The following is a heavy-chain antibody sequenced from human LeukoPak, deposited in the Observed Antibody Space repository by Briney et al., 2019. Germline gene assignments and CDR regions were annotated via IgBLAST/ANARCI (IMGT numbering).Heavy chain of an antibody. CDR1: GGSISSSSYY. CDR3: ARAPDQRYWFDP. J-gene: IGHJ5*02. Sequence: SETLSLTCTVSGGSISSSSYYWGWIRQPPGKGLEWIGSIYYSGSTYYNPSLKSRVTISVDTSKNQFSLKLSSVTAADTAVYYCARAPDQRYWFDPWGQGTLVTVSS. CDR2: IYYSGST. D-gene: IGHD2-2*01. V-gene: IGHV4-39*07.